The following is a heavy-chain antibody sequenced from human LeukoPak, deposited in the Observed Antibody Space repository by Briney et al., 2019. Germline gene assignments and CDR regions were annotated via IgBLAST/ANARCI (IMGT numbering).Heavy chain of an antibody. CDR1: GYTFTGYY. CDR2: INPNSGGT. D-gene: IGHD2-2*01. CDR3: ARDIVVVPAAYKTHNWFDP. Sequence: ASVKVSCKASGYTFTGYYMHWVRQAPGQGLEWMGWINPNSGGTNYAQKFQGRVTMTRDTSISTAYMELSRLRSDDTAVYYCARDIVVVPAAYKTHNWFDPWGQGTLVTVSS. J-gene: IGHJ5*02. V-gene: IGHV1-2*02.